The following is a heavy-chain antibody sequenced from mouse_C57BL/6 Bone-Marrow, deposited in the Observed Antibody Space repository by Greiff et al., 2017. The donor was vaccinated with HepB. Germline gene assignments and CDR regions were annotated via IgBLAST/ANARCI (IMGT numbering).Heavy chain of an antibody. Sequence: QVQLQQPGAELVKPGASVKLSCKASGNTFTSYWMHWVKQRPGRGLEWIGRIDPNSGGTKYNEKFKSKATLTVDKPSSTAYMQLSSLTSEDSAVYYCAGGIWLRPYYYAMDYWGQGTSVTVSS. CDR2: IDPNSGGT. CDR1: GNTFTSYW. V-gene: IGHV1-72*01. CDR3: AGGIWLRPYYYAMDY. J-gene: IGHJ4*01. D-gene: IGHD2-2*01.